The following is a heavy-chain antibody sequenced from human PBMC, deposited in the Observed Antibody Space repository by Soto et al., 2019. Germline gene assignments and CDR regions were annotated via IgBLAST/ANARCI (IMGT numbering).Heavy chain of an antibody. V-gene: IGHV3-9*01. CDR1: GFTFDDYA. Sequence: HPGGSLRLSCAASGFTFDDYAMHWVRQAPGKGLEWVSGISWNSGSIGYADSVKGRFTISRDNAKNSLYLQMNSLRAEDTALYYCAKDMEPDYYGSGRYIGYFDYWGQGT. D-gene: IGHD3-10*01. CDR2: ISWNSGSI. J-gene: IGHJ4*02. CDR3: AKDMEPDYYGSGRYIGYFDY.